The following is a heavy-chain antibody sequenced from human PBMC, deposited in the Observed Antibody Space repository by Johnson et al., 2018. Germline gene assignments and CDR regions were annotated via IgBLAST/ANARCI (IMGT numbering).Heavy chain of an antibody. J-gene: IGHJ3*02. CDR2: IYSGGST. Sequence: VQLVESGGGLVQPGGSLRLSCAASGFTVSSNYMSWVRQAPGQGLEWVPVIYSGGSTYYADSVKGRLTISSDNSKNQLYLQMNSLRAEDTAVYYSARFDYDSSGYYYLGAFDIWGQGTMVTVSS. CDR1: GFTVSSNY. CDR3: ARFDYDSSGYYYLGAFDI. D-gene: IGHD3-22*01. V-gene: IGHV3-66*01.